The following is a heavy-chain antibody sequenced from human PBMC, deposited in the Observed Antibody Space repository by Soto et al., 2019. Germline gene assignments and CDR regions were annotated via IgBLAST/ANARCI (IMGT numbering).Heavy chain of an antibody. CDR1: GFTFSSYA. Sequence: EVQLLESGGGLVQPGGSLRLSCAASGFTFSSYAMSWVRQAPGKGLEWVSAISGSGGSTYYADSVKGRFTISRDNTKNTLYLQMNSLGAEDTAVYFCAKDKGIAEAGFYDYWGQGTLVTVSS. D-gene: IGHD6-13*01. V-gene: IGHV3-23*01. CDR3: AKDKGIAEAGFYDY. CDR2: ISGSGGST. J-gene: IGHJ4*02.